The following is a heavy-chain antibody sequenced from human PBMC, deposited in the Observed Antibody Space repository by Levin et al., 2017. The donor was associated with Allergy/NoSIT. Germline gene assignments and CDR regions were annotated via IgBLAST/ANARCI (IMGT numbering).Heavy chain of an antibody. Sequence: GESLKISCAASGFTFSSYAMSWVRQAPGKGLEWVSAISGSGGSTYYADSVKGRFTISRDNSKNTLYLQMNSLRAEDTAVYYCGGSCYPDYYYYMDVWGKGTTVTVSS. CDR1: GFTFSSYA. D-gene: IGHD2-15*01. CDR2: ISGSGGST. J-gene: IGHJ6*03. CDR3: GGSCYPDYYYYMDV. V-gene: IGHV3-23*01.